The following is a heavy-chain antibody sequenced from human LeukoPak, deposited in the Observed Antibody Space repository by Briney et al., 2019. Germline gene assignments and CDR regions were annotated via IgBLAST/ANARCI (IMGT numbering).Heavy chain of an antibody. D-gene: IGHD1-26*01. Sequence: PSETLSLTCTVSGGSISSYYWSWIRQPPGKGLEWIGYIYYSGSTNYNPSLKSRVTISVDTSKNQFSLKLGSVTAADTAVYYCARARRRWELYFDYWGQGTLVTVSS. CDR3: ARARRRWELYFDY. CDR2: IYYSGST. J-gene: IGHJ4*02. CDR1: GGSISSYY. V-gene: IGHV4-59*01.